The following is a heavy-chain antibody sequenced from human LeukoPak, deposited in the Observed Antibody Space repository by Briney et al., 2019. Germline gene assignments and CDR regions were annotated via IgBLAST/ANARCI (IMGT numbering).Heavy chain of an antibody. V-gene: IGHV1-18*01. D-gene: IGHD2-15*01. CDR3: ARDICSGGSCGYGMDV. Sequence: ASVKVSCKASGYIFTSYGISWVRQAPGQGLEWMGWISAYNGNTNYAQKLQGRVTMTTDTSTSTAYMELRSLRSDDTAVYYCARDICSGGSCGYGMDVWGQGTTVTVSS. CDR2: ISAYNGNT. CDR1: GYIFTSYG. J-gene: IGHJ6*02.